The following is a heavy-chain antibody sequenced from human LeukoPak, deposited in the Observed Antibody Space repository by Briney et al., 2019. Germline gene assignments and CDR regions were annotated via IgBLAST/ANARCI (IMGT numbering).Heavy chain of an antibody. CDR2: ISGSGGST. CDR3: AKGRYFDWSFDY. CDR1: GCTLSSYA. D-gene: IGHD3-9*01. J-gene: IGHJ4*02. V-gene: IGHV3-23*01. Sequence: GGSLRLSCAASGCTLSSYAMSWVRQAPGKGLEWVSAISGSGGSTYYADSVKGRFTISRDNSKNTLYLQMNSLRAEDTAVYYCAKGRYFDWSFDYWGQGTLVTVSS.